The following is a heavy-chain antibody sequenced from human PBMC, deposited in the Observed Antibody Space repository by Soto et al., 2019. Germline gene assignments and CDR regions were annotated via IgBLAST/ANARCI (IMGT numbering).Heavy chain of an antibody. D-gene: IGHD3-3*01. V-gene: IGHV5-51*01. CDR1: GYSFTSYW. J-gene: IGHJ6*02. CDR2: IYPGDSDT. Sequence: PGESLKISCKGSGYSFTSYWIGWVRQMPGKGLEWMGIIYPGDSDTRYSPSFQGQVTISADKSISTAYLQWSSLKASDTAMYYCSCSGVWSLYSDDGSYYGMDVWGQGTTVTVSS. CDR3: SCSGVWSLYSDDGSYYGMDV.